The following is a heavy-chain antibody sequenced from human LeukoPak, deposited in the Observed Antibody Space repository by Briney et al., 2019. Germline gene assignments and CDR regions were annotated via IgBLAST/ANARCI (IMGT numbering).Heavy chain of an antibody. D-gene: IGHD3-22*01. V-gene: IGHV1-24*01. J-gene: IGHJ4*02. CDR2: FDPEDGKI. CDR1: GYTLTELS. Sequence: ASVKVSCKVSGYTLTELSMHWVRQAPGKGLEWMGGFDPEDGKINYAQKFRGRVTMTEDTSTDTAYMEVISLRSEDTALYYCATLKRLTMIVGFFDYWGQGTLVTVSS. CDR3: ATLKRLTMIVGFFDY.